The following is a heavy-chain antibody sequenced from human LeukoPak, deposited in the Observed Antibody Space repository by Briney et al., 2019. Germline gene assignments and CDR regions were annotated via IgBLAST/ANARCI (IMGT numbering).Heavy chain of an antibody. CDR3: ASGHHYSSGYYYPFDY. D-gene: IGHD3-22*01. Sequence: SETLSLTCTVSGSSIRSSSYYWGGIRQPPGKGLEWIGSIYYSGSTYYNPSLKSRVTISVDTSKNQVSLRLSSVTAADTAVYYCASGHHYSSGYYYPFDYWGQGTLVTVSS. J-gene: IGHJ4*02. V-gene: IGHV4-39*01. CDR1: GSSIRSSSYY. CDR2: IYYSGST.